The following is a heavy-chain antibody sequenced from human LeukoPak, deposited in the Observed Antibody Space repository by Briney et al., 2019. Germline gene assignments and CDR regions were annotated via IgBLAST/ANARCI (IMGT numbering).Heavy chain of an antibody. Sequence: GASVKVSCKTSGYTFIAYNIHWVRQAPGQGLEWMARISPNSGDTIYSEKFQGRVTVTRDTSISAAYMELTRLRSDDTAMYYCARGGPTPRNVVVAAREYLQHWGQGPLVTVSS. V-gene: IGHV1-2*06. D-gene: IGHD2-21*02. CDR3: ARGGPTPRNVVVAAREYLQH. CDR1: GYTFIAYN. J-gene: IGHJ1*01. CDR2: ISPNSGDT.